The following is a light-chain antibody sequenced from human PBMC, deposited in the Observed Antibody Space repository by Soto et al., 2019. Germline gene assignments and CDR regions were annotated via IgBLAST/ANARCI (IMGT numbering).Light chain of an antibody. CDR2: EDS. Sequence: SYELTQPPSVSVAPGQTARITCGGNDVGSKSVHWYQQKPGQAPVVVVYEDSDRPSGIPERFAGSNSGNTATLTISRVEAGDEADYYCQVWDSSSDHWVFGGGTKLTVL. CDR1: DVGSKS. CDR3: QVWDSSSDHWV. J-gene: IGLJ3*02. V-gene: IGLV3-21*02.